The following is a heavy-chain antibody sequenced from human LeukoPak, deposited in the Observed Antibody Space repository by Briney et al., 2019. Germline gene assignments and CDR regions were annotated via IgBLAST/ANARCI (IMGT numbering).Heavy chain of an antibody. CDR1: GGSISSYY. CDR3: AWSLWFGELSGDWFDP. CDR2: IYTSGST. V-gene: IGHV4-4*07. Sequence: PSETLSLTCTVSGGSISSYYWSWIRQPAGKGLEWIGRIYTSGSTNYNPSLKSRVTMSVDTSKNQFSLKLSSVTAADTAVYYCAWSLWFGELSGDWFDPWGQGTLVTVSS. J-gene: IGHJ5*02. D-gene: IGHD3-10*01.